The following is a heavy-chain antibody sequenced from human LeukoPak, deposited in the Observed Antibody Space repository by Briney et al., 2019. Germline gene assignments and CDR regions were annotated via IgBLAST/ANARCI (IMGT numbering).Heavy chain of an antibody. D-gene: IGHD5-12*01. V-gene: IGHV3-30*02. CDR2: IRYDGSNK. Sequence: GGSLRLSCAASGFTFSSYGMYWVRQAPGKGLEWVAFIRYDGSNKYYADSVKGRFTISRDNAKNTLYLQMKSLRAEDTAVYYCAKGGGYEAQYYYYYLDVWGKGTTVTISS. CDR1: GFTFSSYG. CDR3: AKGGGYEAQYYYYYLDV. J-gene: IGHJ6*03.